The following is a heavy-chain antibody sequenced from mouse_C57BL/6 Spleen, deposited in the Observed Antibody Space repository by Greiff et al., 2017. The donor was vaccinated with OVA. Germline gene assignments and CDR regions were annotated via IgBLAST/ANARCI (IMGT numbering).Heavy chain of an antibody. D-gene: IGHD1-1*01. CDR1: GYTFTDYN. CDR2: INPNNGGT. Sequence: EVQLQQSGPELVKPGASVKIPCKASGYTFTDYNMDWVKQSHGQSLEWIGDINPNNGGTIYNQKFKGKATLTVDKSSSTAYMELRSLTSEDTAVYYCARGIPYGSSPWFAYWGQGTLVTVSA. J-gene: IGHJ3*01. V-gene: IGHV1-18*01. CDR3: ARGIPYGSSPWFAY.